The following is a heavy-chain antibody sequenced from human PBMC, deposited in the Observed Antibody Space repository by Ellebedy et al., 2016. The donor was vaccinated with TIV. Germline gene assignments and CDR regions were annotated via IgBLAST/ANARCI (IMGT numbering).Heavy chain of an antibody. V-gene: IGHV3-23*01. J-gene: IGHJ4*02. D-gene: IGHD3-22*01. CDR2: ISGSGGNT. Sequence: GESLKISCAASGFTFSSYAMSWVRQAPGKGLEWVSGISGSGGNTYYADSVKGRFAISRYKYKNTLYLQMDSLRDEDKAVYYCAKGFYDSDPPFDYWGQGTLVTVSS. CDR3: AKGFYDSDPPFDY. CDR1: GFTFSSYA.